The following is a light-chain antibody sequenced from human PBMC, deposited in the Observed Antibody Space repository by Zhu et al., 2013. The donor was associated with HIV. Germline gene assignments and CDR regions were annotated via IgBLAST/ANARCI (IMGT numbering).Light chain of an antibody. J-gene: IGKJ5*01. CDR1: QSISRW. V-gene: IGKV1-5*01. CDR2: DAS. CDR3: QQYDDLRIT. Sequence: DIQMTQSPSSLSASRGDRVTITCRASQSISRWLAWYQQKPGRAPKFLIYDASTLESGVPSRFSGSGSGTHFTFTITSLQPEDGATYYCQQYDDLRITFGQGTRLDIK.